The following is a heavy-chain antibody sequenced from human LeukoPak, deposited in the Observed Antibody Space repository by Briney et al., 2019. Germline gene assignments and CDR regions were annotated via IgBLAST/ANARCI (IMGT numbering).Heavy chain of an antibody. V-gene: IGHV3-48*03. J-gene: IGHJ6*04. CDR2: ISISGSTI. D-gene: IGHD2-15*01. Sequence: GGSLRLSCAASGFTFSSYEMNWVRQAPGKGLEWVSYISISGSTIYYADSVKGRFTISRDNAKNSLYLQMNSLRAEDTAVYYCARACSGGSCYTGYYYGMDVWGKGTTVTVSS. CDR1: GFTFSSYE. CDR3: ARACSGGSCYTGYYYGMDV.